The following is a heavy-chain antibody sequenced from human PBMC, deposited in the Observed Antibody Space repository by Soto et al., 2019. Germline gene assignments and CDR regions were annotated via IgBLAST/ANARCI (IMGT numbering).Heavy chain of an antibody. CDR3: TIVRVADSALDH. CDR1: GFIFSNNG. D-gene: IGHD3-10*02. CDR2: MSYDGSDT. Sequence: GGTLRLSCVGSGFIFSNNGMHWVRQTPGKGLEWVAFMSYDGSDTFYADSVMGRFTISRDNSKNSLFLHMSNLRAEDTAMYYCTIVRVADSALDHWGQGTLVTVSS. V-gene: IGHV3-30*02. J-gene: IGHJ4*02.